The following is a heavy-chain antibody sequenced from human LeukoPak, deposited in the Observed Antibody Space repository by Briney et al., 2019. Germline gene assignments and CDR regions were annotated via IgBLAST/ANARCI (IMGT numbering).Heavy chain of an antibody. Sequence: GASVKVSWKASGGTFSSYAISWVRQAPGQGLEWMGRIIPILGIANYAQKFQGRVTITADKSTSAAYMELSSLRSEDTAVYYCARDRDPTVTKSCWFDPWGQGTLVTVSS. CDR2: IIPILGIA. V-gene: IGHV1-69*04. CDR3: ARDRDPTVTKSCWFDP. D-gene: IGHD4-17*01. J-gene: IGHJ5*02. CDR1: GGTFSSYA.